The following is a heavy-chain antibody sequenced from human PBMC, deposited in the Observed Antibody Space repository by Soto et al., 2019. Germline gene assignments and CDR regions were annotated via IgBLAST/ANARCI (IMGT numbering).Heavy chain of an antibody. D-gene: IGHD3-3*01. Sequence: GASVKVSCKASGCTFTGYYIHWVRQAPGQRLEWMGYINPNSGGPNYAQKFHGRVTMTRDTSISTAYMELSSLRSDDTAVYYCARDYWSGDRYYYGMDVWGQGTTVTAP. CDR2: INPNSGGP. V-gene: IGHV1-2*02. CDR3: ARDYWSGDRYYYGMDV. CDR1: GCTFTGYY. J-gene: IGHJ6*02.